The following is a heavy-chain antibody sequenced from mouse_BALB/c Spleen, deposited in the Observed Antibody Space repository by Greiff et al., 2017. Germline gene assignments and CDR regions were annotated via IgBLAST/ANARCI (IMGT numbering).Heavy chain of an antibody. CDR2: INSNGGST. CDR3: AREDGNYSPWFAY. Sequence: EVQLVESGGGLVQPGGSLKLSCAASGFTFSSYGMSWVRQTPDKRLELVATINSNGGSTYYPDSVKGRFTISRDNAKNTLYLQMSSLKSEDTAMYYCAREDGNYSPWFAYWGQGTLVTVSA. V-gene: IGHV5-6-3*01. D-gene: IGHD2-1*01. J-gene: IGHJ3*01. CDR1: GFTFSSYG.